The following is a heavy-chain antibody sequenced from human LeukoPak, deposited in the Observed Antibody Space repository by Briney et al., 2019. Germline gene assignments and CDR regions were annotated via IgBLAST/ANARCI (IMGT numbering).Heavy chain of an antibody. CDR2: IYPDESNI. V-gene: IGHV5-51*01. J-gene: IGHJ4*02. CDR3: ARPPSRGYSSSFEY. D-gene: IGHD2-2*03. Sequence: GEPLQISCKGSGYSFPTYWIAWVRQLPGKGLEWMGIIYPDESNIRYSPSFQGQVTISADKSISTAYLQWSSLKASDTAMYYCARPPSRGYSSSFEYWGQGTLVTVSS. CDR1: GYSFPTYW.